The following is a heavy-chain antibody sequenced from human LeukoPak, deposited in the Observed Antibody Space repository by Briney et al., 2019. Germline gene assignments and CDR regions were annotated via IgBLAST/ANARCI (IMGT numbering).Heavy chain of an antibody. J-gene: IGHJ5*02. Sequence: ASVKVSCKASGGTFSSYAISWVRQAPGQGLEWMGGIIPIFGTANYAQKFQGRVTITTDESTSTAYMELSSLRSEDTAVYYCAREDGDSSGLNWFDPWGQGTLVTVSS. D-gene: IGHD3-22*01. V-gene: IGHV1-69*05. CDR3: AREDGDSSGLNWFDP. CDR1: GGTFSSYA. CDR2: IIPIFGTA.